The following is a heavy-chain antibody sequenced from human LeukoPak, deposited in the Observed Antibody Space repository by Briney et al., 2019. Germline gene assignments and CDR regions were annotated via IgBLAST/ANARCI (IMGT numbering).Heavy chain of an antibody. Sequence: GSLRLSCAASGFTFSSYTMNWIRQPPGKGLEWIGYIYYSGSTDYNPSLKSRVTISVDTSKNQFSLKLSSVTAADTAVYYCASLPPTSYWGQGTLVTVSS. CDR1: GFTFSSYT. CDR2: IYYSGST. V-gene: IGHV4-59*01. J-gene: IGHJ4*02. CDR3: ASLPPTSY.